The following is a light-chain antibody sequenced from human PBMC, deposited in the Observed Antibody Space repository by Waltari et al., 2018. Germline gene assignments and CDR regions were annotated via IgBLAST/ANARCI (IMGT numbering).Light chain of an antibody. V-gene: IGKV3-11*01. CDR1: HYIGAD. CDR2: DSY. Sequence: EIVLTQSPAPVSLFPGERATLSCPASHYIGADLAWYQQKPGQAPRLLVYDSYNRAPGIPARFSGSGSGTDFTLTITSLDPEDSAVYYCQQRNDFPITFGQGTRVGI. J-gene: IGKJ5*01. CDR3: QQRNDFPIT.